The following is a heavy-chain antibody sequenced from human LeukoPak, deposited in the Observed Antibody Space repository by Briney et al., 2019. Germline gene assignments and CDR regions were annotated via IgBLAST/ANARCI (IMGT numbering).Heavy chain of an antibody. D-gene: IGHD3-9*01. Sequence: PGGSLRLSFAAPGFTLWSYGMSWVRPAPGKGLGWGSAISGSGGSTYYADSVKGRFTISRDNSKNTLYLQMNSLRAEDTAVYYCAKDSDILTGYFDYWGQGTLVTVSS. J-gene: IGHJ4*02. CDR2: ISGSGGST. V-gene: IGHV3-23*01. CDR1: GFTLWSYG. CDR3: AKDSDILTGYFDY.